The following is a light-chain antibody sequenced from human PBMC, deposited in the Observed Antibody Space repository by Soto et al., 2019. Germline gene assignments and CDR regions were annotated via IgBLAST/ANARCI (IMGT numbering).Light chain of an antibody. J-gene: IGKJ4*01. CDR3: QQFNSYPLT. Sequence: AIQLTQSPSSLSASVVDRVTITCRASQGISSALAWYQQKPGKAPKLLIYDASSLESGVPSRFSGSGYGTDFTLTICSMPPEDFATYYCQQFNSYPLTFGGGTKVEIK. CDR2: DAS. CDR1: QGISSA. V-gene: IGKV1-13*02.